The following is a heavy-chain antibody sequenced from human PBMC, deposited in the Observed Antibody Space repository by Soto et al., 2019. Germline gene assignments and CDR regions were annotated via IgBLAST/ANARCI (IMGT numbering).Heavy chain of an antibody. CDR2: IIPMFAAT. Sequence: QVQLAQSGAEVRSPGSSVKVSCRASGGSFSDSAFSWLRQAPGQGLEWVGGIIPMFAATKYAQRFQGRVTITADASTRTVYFALSSLTSDDSAVYFCARGGIVAVPAALSSYDDYTQYRFDSWGQGTLVSVS. CDR3: ARGGIVAVPAALSSYDDYTQYRFDS. CDR1: GGSFSDSA. D-gene: IGHD4-4*01. J-gene: IGHJ4*02. V-gene: IGHV1-69*01.